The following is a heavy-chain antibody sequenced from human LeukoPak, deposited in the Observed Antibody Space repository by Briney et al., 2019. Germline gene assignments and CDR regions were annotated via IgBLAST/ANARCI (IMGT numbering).Heavy chain of an antibody. CDR2: ISKDGGT. D-gene: IGHD6-6*01. CDR1: GFTFRDYA. Sequence: GGSLRLSCAATGFTFRDYAMSWVRQAPGKGLEWVSGISKDGGTFYTDSVKGRFTISRDNSKNTLYLHMSSLGAADTAIYYCAKEIGAIGRPAVDYWGQGTLVTVSS. V-gene: IGHV3-23*01. CDR3: AKEIGAIGRPAVDY. J-gene: IGHJ4*02.